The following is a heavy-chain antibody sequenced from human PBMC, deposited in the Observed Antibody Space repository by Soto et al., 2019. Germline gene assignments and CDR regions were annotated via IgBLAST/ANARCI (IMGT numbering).Heavy chain of an antibody. Sequence: PSETLSLTCTVSGGSISSHYWSWVRQPPGKGLEWIGYIYYSGSTNYNPSLKSRVTISVDTSKNQFSLKLSSVTAADTAVYYCARTHRGDSSGTRARGHFDYWGQGTLVTVSS. CDR3: ARTHRGDSSGTRARGHFDY. CDR1: GGSISSHY. V-gene: IGHV4-59*11. CDR2: IYYSGST. D-gene: IGHD3-22*01. J-gene: IGHJ4*02.